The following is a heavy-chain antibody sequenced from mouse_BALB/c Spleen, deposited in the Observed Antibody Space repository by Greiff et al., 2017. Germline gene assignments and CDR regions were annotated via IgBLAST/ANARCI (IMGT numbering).Heavy chain of an antibody. D-gene: IGHD1-1*01. V-gene: IGHV14-3*02. CDR3: ARGDYGSSMDY. CDR2: IDPANGNT. J-gene: IGHJ4*01. Sequence: VQLQQSGAELVKPGASVKLSCTASGFNIKDTYMHWVKQRPEQGLEWIGRIDPANGNTKYDPKFQGKATITADTSSNTAYLQLSSLTSEDTAVYYCARGDYGSSMDYWGQGTSVTVSS. CDR1: GFNIKDTY.